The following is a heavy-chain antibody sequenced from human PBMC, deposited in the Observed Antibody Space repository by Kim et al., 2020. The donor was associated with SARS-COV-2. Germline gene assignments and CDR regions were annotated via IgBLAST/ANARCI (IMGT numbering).Heavy chain of an antibody. J-gene: IGHJ4*02. CDR1: GGSISSNY. D-gene: IGHD3-16*01. CDR2: MYDSGST. Sequence: SETLSLTCTVSGGSISSNYWSWIRQPPGKGLEWIGYMYDSGSTNYNPSLKSRVTISVDTSKNQFSLKLSSVTAADTAVYYCASGVDDCGQGTLGPDS. V-gene: IGHV4-59*08. CDR3: ASGVDD.